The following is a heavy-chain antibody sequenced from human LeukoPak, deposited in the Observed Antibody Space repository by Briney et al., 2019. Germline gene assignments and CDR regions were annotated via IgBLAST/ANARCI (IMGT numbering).Heavy chain of an antibody. CDR1: GGTFSSYT. CDR2: IIPILGIA. D-gene: IGHD4-23*01. J-gene: IGHJ6*02. CDR3: ARDPPAVVTPSYYYGMDV. Sequence: GASVKVSCKASGGTFSSYTISWVRQAPGQGLEWMGRIIPILGIANYAQKFQGRVTITADKSTSTAYMELSSLRSEDTAVYYCARDPPAVVTPSYYYGMDVWGQGTTVTVSS. V-gene: IGHV1-69*04.